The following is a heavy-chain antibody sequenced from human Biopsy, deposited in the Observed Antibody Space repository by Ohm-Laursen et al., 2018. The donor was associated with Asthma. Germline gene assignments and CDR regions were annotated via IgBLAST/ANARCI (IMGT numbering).Heavy chain of an antibody. CDR3: AKDERAYYGSDSKYMQPVPLGD. V-gene: IGHV3-23*01. Sequence: GTLSLTCTVSGDSISSPAYYWSWVRQHPGKGLEWVSSITGSGGFTYYADSVKGRFTISRDKSDNTLYLQMNSLTAEDTAVYHCAKDERAYYGSDSKYMQPVPLGDWGQGTVVIVSA. J-gene: IGHJ4*02. CDR1: GDSISSPAYY. D-gene: IGHD2-21*01. CDR2: ITGSGGFT.